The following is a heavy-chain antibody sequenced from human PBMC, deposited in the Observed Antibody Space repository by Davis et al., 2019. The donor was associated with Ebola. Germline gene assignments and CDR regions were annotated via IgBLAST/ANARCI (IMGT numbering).Heavy chain of an antibody. J-gene: IGHJ6*02. CDR1: GFTVSSNY. D-gene: IGHD3-10*01. Sequence: LRLSCAASGFTVSSNYMSWIRQPPGKGLEWIGYIYYSGSTYYNPSLKSRVTISVDTSKNQFSLKLSSVTAADTDVYYCARQSMVRGVTKDYYYYYGRDVWGQGTTVTVSS. CDR2: IYYSGST. CDR3: ARQSMVRGVTKDYYYYYGRDV. V-gene: IGHV4-30-4*08.